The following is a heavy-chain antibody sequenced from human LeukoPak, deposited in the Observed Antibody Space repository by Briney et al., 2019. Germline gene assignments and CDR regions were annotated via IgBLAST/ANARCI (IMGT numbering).Heavy chain of an antibody. CDR1: GFTFSNYA. V-gene: IGHV3-23*01. CDR3: ARRSGIAVAGAFDY. Sequence: GGSLRLSCAASGFTFSNYAMRWVRQAPGKGLEWVSGISGSGDSTYYADSVKGRFTISRDNSKNTLYLQMNSLRAEDTAVYYCARRSGIAVAGAFDYWGQGTLVTVPS. CDR2: ISGSGDST. J-gene: IGHJ4*02. D-gene: IGHD6-19*01.